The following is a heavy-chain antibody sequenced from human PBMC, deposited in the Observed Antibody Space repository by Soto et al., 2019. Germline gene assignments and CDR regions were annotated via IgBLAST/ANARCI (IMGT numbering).Heavy chain of an antibody. CDR2: IYPGDSDT. CDR1: GYSLTSYW. D-gene: IGHD2-15*01. J-gene: IGHJ4*02. CDR3: ASRPQYCSGGSCYNDY. V-gene: IGHV5-51*01. Sequence: LGESLKISCKGSGYSLTSYWIGWVRQMPGKGLEWMGIIYPGDSDTRYSPSFQGQVTISADKSSSTAYLQWSSLKASDTAIYYCASRPQYCSGGSCYNDYWGQGTLVTVSS.